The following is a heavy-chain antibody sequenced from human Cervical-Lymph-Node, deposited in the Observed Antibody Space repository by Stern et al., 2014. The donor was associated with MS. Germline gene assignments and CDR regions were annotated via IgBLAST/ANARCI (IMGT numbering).Heavy chain of an antibody. D-gene: IGHD4-17*01. V-gene: IGHV4-30-4*01. CDR3: ARAHYGDYPFYDYGMDV. CDR2: IYYSGST. CDR1: GGSISSNNSY. J-gene: IGHJ6*02. Sequence: QVQLQESGPGLVKPSQTLYLTCTVSGGSISSNNSYWSWIRQPPGKGLEWIAYIYYSGSTYYNPSLKSRVTLSVDASTNQFALRLSSGTAADAAVYYCARAHYGDYPFYDYGMDVWGQGTTVTVSS.